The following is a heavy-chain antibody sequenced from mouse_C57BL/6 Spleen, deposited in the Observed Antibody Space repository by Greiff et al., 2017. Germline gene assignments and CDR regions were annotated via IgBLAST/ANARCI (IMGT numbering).Heavy chain of an antibody. D-gene: IGHD1-1*01. CDR2: IDPSDSYT. V-gene: IGHV1-50*01. CDR1: GYTFTSYW. Sequence: VQLQESGAELVKPGASVKLSCKASGYTFTSYWMQWVKQRPGQGLAWIGEIDPSDSYTNYNQKFKGKATLTVDTSSSTAYMQLSSLTAEDAAVYYCARSPDGSSYSYAMDYWGQGTSVTVSS. J-gene: IGHJ4*01. CDR3: ARSPDGSSYSYAMDY.